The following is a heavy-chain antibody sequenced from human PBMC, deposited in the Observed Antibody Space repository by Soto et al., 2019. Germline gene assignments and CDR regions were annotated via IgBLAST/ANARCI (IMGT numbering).Heavy chain of an antibody. J-gene: IGHJ6*03. Sequence: ASVKVSCKASGYTFTSYDINWVRQATGQGLEWMGWMNPNSGNTGYAQKFQGRVTMTRNTSISTAYMELSSLRSEDTAVYYCARGSGSSSLLYYYMDVWGKGTTVTVSS. CDR3: ARGSGSSSLLYYYMDV. D-gene: IGHD6-6*01. CDR1: GYTFTSYD. V-gene: IGHV1-8*01. CDR2: MNPNSGNT.